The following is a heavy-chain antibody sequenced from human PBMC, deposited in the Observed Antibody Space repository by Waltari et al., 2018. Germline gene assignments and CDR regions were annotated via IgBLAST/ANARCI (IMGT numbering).Heavy chain of an antibody. D-gene: IGHD2-8*01. J-gene: IGHJ6*03. Sequence: QVQLVQSGAEVKKPGSSVKVSCQASGGTFSSYAISWVRQAPGQGLEWMGGIIPIFGTANYAQKFQGRVTITADESTSTAYMELSSLRSEDTAVYYCARERDGLIYYYMDVWGKGTTVTVSS. CDR1: GGTFSSYA. V-gene: IGHV1-69*13. CDR3: ARERDGLIYYYMDV. CDR2: IIPIFGTA.